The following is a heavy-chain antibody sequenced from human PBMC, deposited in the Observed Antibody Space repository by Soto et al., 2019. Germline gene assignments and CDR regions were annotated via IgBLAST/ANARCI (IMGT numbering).Heavy chain of an antibody. Sequence: QVQLVESGGGVVQPGGSLRLSCAASGFTFSSYAMHWVRQAPGKGLEWVAVISYDGNNKYYADSVKGRVTISRDNSKNTLYLQMNSLRAEDTAVYYCARDLNYYGSGSYNWFDPWGQGTLVTVSS. J-gene: IGHJ5*02. D-gene: IGHD3-10*01. CDR2: ISYDGNNK. CDR1: GFTFSSYA. CDR3: ARDLNYYGSGSYNWFDP. V-gene: IGHV3-30-3*01.